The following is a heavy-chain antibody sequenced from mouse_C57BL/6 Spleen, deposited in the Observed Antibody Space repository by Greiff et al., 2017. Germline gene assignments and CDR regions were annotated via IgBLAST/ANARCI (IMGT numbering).Heavy chain of an antibody. J-gene: IGHJ2*01. CDR3: ARRTYYGSSEGDYFDY. D-gene: IGHD1-1*01. Sequence: VQLQQPGAELVRPGSSVKLSCKASGYTFTSYWMHWVKQRPIQGLEWIGNIDPSDSETHYNQKFKDKATLTVDKSSSTAYMQLSSLTSEDSAVYYCARRTYYGSSEGDYFDYWGQGTTLTVSS. CDR2: IDPSDSET. V-gene: IGHV1-52*01. CDR1: GYTFTSYW.